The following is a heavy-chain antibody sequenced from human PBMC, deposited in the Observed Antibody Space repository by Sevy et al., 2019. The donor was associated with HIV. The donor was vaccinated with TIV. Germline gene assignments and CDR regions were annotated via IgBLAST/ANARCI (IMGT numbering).Heavy chain of an antibody. J-gene: IGHJ4*02. D-gene: IGHD6-13*01. Sequence: KQSQTLSLTCAISGDSVSSNSAAWNWIRQSPSRGLEWVGRTYYRSKWYYDYAESVESRININPDTSKNQFSLQLNSVTPEDTAVYYCARGWYYYFDYWGQGSLVTVS. CDR2: TYYRSKWYY. CDR1: GDSVSSNSAA. V-gene: IGHV6-1*01. CDR3: ARGWYYYFDY.